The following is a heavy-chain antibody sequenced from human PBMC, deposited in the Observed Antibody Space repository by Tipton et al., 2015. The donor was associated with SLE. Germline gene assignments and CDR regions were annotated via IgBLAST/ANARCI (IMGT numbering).Heavy chain of an antibody. J-gene: IGHJ6*03. Sequence: TLSLTCTVSGASVSSHYWNWIRQPPGKGLEWIGTVYYSGSTYYNPSLKSRVTISVGTSTNQLSLRLTSVTAADTAVYYCTRQRGTAYYYYHMDVWGKGTTVTVSS. CDR1: GASVSSHY. CDR3: TRQRGTAYYYYHMDV. CDR2: VYYSGST. V-gene: IGHV4-39*01. D-gene: IGHD3-16*01.